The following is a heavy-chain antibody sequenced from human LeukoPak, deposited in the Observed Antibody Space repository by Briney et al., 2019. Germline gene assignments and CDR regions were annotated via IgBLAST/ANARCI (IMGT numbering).Heavy chain of an antibody. Sequence: GESLKISCKGFGYRFTNYWIGWVRQMPGKGLEWMGIIYPGDSETRYSPSFQGQVNISADKSISTAYLQWNSLKASDTAIYYCTRSPDIDILTGYSRYYFDYWGQGTLVTVSS. J-gene: IGHJ4*02. CDR3: TRSPDIDILTGYSRYYFDY. V-gene: IGHV5-51*01. CDR1: GYRFTNYW. CDR2: IYPGDSET. D-gene: IGHD3-9*01.